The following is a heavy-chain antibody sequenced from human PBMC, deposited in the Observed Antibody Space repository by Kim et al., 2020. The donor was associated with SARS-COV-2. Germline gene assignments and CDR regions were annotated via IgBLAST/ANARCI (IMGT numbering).Heavy chain of an antibody. D-gene: IGHD6-13*01. Sequence: SETLSLTCGVSGDSIRYYYWSWIRQPPGKELEWIGYIYHTGNTNYNPSLKSRVTISVDTSKNQFSLKLTSVTAADTAVYYCASLAAGYGLVVWAQGTTVT. J-gene: IGHJ6*02. CDR1: GDSIRYYY. V-gene: IGHV4-59*01. CDR3: ASLAAGYGLVV. CDR2: IYHTGNT.